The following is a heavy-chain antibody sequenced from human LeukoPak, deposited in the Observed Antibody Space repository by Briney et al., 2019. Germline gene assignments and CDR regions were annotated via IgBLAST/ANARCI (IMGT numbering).Heavy chain of an antibody. CDR2: IIPIFGTA. D-gene: IGHD1-26*01. CDR3: ARDGAEFSGSYYVYFDY. Sequence: ASVKVSCKASGGTFSSYAISWVRQAPGQGLEWMGGIIPIFGTANYAQKFQGRVTITADESTSTAYMELRSLRSDDTAVYYCARDGAEFSGSYYVYFDYWGQGTLVTVSS. V-gene: IGHV1-69*13. J-gene: IGHJ4*02. CDR1: GGTFSSYA.